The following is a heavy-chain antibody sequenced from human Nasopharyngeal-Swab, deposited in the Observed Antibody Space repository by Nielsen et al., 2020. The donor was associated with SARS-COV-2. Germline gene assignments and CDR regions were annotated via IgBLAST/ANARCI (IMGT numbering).Heavy chain of an antibody. J-gene: IGHJ4*02. V-gene: IGHV3-7*01. D-gene: IGHD5-24*01. CDR2: IKQDGSEN. CDR1: GFTFSSYW. CDR3: ARDPHEGWVY. Sequence: GGSLTLSCAASGFTFSSYWMSWVRQAPGKGLEWVANIKQDGSENYYVDSVKGRFTISRDNAKNSRYLQRNSLRAEETAVYYCARDPHEGWVYWGQGTLVTVSS.